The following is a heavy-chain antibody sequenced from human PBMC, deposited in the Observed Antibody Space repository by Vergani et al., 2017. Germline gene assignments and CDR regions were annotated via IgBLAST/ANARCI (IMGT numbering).Heavy chain of an antibody. V-gene: IGHV4-30-2*01. CDR3: ARRSGYPYWYFDL. CDR1: GGSISSGGYS. D-gene: IGHD5-12*01. Sequence: QLQLQESGSGLVKPSQTLSLTCAVSGGSISSGGYSWSWIRQPPGKGLEWIGYIYHSGSSYYNPSLKSRVTISVDRSKNQFSLKLSSVTAADTAVYYCARRSGYPYWYFDLWGRGTLVTVSS. J-gene: IGHJ2*01. CDR2: IYHSGSS.